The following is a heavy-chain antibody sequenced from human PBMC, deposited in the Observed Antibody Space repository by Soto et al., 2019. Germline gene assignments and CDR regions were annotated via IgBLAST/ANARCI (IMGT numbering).Heavy chain of an antibody. CDR3: ARQSEFIAAAGDYYYYYMDV. CDR1: GGSISSYY. CDR2: IYYSGST. J-gene: IGHJ6*03. Sequence: SETLSLTCTVSGGSISSYYWSWIRQPPGKGLEWIGYIYYSGSTNYNPSLKSRVTISVDTSKNQFSLKLSSVTAADTAVYYCARQSEFIAAAGDYYYYYMDVWGKGTTVTVSS. D-gene: IGHD6-13*01. V-gene: IGHV4-59*08.